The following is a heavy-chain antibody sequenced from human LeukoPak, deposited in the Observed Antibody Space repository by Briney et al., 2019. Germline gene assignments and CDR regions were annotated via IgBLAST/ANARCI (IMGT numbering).Heavy chain of an antibody. CDR2: ISYDGDNK. Sequence: PGRSLRLSCAASGFIFSTYGMYWVRQAPGKGLECVAVISYDGDNKYYADSVKGRFTISRDNSKNTLYLQMNSLRAEDTAVYYCAKAHHFIAAANAFDIWGQGTMVTVSS. V-gene: IGHV3-30*18. J-gene: IGHJ3*02. CDR1: GFIFSTYG. CDR3: AKAHHFIAAANAFDI. D-gene: IGHD6-13*01.